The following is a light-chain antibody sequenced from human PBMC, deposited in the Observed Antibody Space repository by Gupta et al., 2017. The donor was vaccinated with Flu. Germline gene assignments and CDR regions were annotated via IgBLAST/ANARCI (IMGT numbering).Light chain of an antibody. V-gene: IGLV2-23*02. CDR3: CSYGGSNTSL. J-gene: IGLJ2*01. Sequence: QSALTQPASVSGSPGQAITISCTGTSSDVGSYDLVSWYQQHPGKAPKLMIYEVNKRPAGVSNRFAGYKSGTTASLTISGHQADDDADYYCCSYGGSNTSLFGGGTKLTVL. CDR2: EVN. CDR1: SSDVGSYDL.